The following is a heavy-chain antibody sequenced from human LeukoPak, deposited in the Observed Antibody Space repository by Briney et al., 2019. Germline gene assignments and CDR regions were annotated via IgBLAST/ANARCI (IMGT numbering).Heavy chain of an antibody. J-gene: IGHJ6*02. Sequence: SVRVSCKASGGTFGSYAISWVRQAPGQGLEWMGGIIPIFGTANYAQKFQGRVTITADESTSTAYMELSSLRSEDTAVYYCARDFPSLVHDYYYGMDVWGQGTTVTVSS. D-gene: IGHD6-6*01. V-gene: IGHV1-69*01. CDR1: GGTFGSYA. CDR2: IIPIFGTA. CDR3: ARDFPSLVHDYYYGMDV.